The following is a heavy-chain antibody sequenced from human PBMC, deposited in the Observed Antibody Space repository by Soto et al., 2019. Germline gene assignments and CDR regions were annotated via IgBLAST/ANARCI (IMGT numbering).Heavy chain of an antibody. Sequence: SETLSLTCTVSGGSISSSSYYWGWIRQPPGKGLEWIGSIYYSGSTYYNPSLKSRVTISVDTSKNQFSLKLSSVTAADTAVYYCARDGWQQWLARGDYYYGMDVWGQGTTVTVSS. J-gene: IGHJ6*02. CDR3: ARDGWQQWLARGDYYYGMDV. CDR2: IYYSGST. CDR1: GGSISSSSYY. D-gene: IGHD6-19*01. V-gene: IGHV4-39*02.